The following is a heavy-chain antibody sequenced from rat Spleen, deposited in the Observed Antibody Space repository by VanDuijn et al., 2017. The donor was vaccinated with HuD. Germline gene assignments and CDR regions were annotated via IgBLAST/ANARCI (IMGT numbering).Heavy chain of an antibody. J-gene: IGHJ4*01. D-gene: IGHD1-10*01. V-gene: IGHV3-1*01. Sequence: EVQLQESGPGLVKPSQSLSLTCSVTGYSITTNYWGWVRKFPGNKMEWIGHITYSGGTSYNPSLKSRISITRDTTKNQFFLQLNSVTTEDTATYYCARSDNYGYVMDAWGQGASVTVSS. CDR3: ARSDNYGYVMDA. CDR2: ITYSGGT. CDR1: GYSITTNY.